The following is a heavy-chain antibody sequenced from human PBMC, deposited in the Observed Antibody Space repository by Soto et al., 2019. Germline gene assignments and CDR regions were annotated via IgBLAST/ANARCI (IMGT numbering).Heavy chain of an antibody. Sequence: QVHLVESGGGVVQPGRSLRLSCAASGFTFSSFTMHWXXXXXGKGLEWVATIWYDGSXXXYAXSVKGRFSISRDNFKXXXXXXXXXXXXXXXXXXXXXXXXXXXXYWGQGTLVTVSS. CDR2: IWYDGSXX. V-gene: IGHV3-33*01. CDR1: GFTFSSFT. CDR3: XXXXXXXXY. J-gene: IGHJ4*02.